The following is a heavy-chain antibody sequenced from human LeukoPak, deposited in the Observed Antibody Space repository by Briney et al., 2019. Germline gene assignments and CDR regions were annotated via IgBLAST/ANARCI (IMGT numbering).Heavy chain of an antibody. CDR3: ARGRSGSYRYYYYYYYMDV. J-gene: IGHJ6*03. Sequence: SETLSLTCTVSGDSITSSSYYWGWIRQPPGKGLEWIGSIYYSGSTYYTPSLKSRVTISVDTSKNQFSLKLSSVTAADTAVYYCARGRSGSYRYYYYYYYMDVWGKGTTVTVSS. D-gene: IGHD1-26*01. CDR2: IYYSGST. V-gene: IGHV4-39*07. CDR1: GDSITSSSYY.